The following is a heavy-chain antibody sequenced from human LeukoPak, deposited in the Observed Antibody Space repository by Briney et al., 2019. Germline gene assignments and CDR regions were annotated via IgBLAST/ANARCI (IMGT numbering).Heavy chain of an antibody. V-gene: IGHV3-23*01. J-gene: IGHJ4*02. Sequence: GGSLTLSCAASGFTFSSYAMSWVRQAPGKGLEWVSAVSGSGCSTYYADSVKGRFTISRDNSKNTLYLQMNSLRAEDTAVYYCAKDPDRVAVAGTPIDYWGQGTLVTVSS. CDR2: VSGSGCST. CDR3: AKDPDRVAVAGTPIDY. CDR1: GFTFSSYA. D-gene: IGHD6-19*01.